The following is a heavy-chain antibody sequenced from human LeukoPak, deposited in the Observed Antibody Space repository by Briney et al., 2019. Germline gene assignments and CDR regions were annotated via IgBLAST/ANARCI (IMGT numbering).Heavy chain of an antibody. J-gene: IGHJ4*02. V-gene: IGHV4-39*02. CDR3: ASPYDSSGYPHY. CDR2: IDYSGNT. D-gene: IGHD3-22*01. CDR1: GGSITRNKYY. Sequence: SETLSLTCTVSGGSITRNKYYWDWIRQPPGKGLEWLGSIDYSGNTYYNPSLKSRLTMSADTSKNHFSLKLSSVTAADTAAYYCASPYDSSGYPHYWGQGTLVTVSS.